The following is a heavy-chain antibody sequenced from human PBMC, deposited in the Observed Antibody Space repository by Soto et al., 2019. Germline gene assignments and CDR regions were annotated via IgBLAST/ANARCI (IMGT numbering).Heavy chain of an antibody. CDR2: VSGSNGNT. Sequence: GASVKVSCKASGYTFINHGISWVRQAPGQGLEWMGWVSGSNGNTKYAQKFQGRVTMTTETSTSTAYMELRNLRSDDTAVYFCARDLYPLAYYFDYWGQGTLVTFSS. CDR3: ARDLYPLAYYFDY. V-gene: IGHV1-18*04. CDR1: GYTFINHG. J-gene: IGHJ4*02. D-gene: IGHD2-8*01.